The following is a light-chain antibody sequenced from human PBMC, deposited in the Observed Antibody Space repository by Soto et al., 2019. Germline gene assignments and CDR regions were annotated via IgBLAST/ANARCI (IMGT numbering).Light chain of an antibody. J-gene: IGKJ3*01. Sequence: DLQMTQSPSSLSASVGDRVTIACRASQSINTYLNWYQQKPGKAPNLLIFAASNLHSGVPSRFSGSGSGTDFTLTISPLQPEDFATYYCQQTYNIPGTFGPGTKVDIK. V-gene: IGKV1-39*01. CDR2: AAS. CDR1: QSINTY. CDR3: QQTYNIPGT.